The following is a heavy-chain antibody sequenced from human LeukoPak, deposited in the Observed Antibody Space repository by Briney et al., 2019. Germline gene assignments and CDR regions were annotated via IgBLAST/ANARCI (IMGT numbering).Heavy chain of an antibody. CDR2: IHKNVGT. V-gene: IGHV4-59*01. CDR3: ARTFDTSVYFYYYDN. J-gene: IGHJ4*02. CDR1: GGSIGSNY. D-gene: IGHD3-22*01. Sequence: SETLSLTCTVSGGSIGSNYWSWIRQPPGKGLEWIGYIHKNVGTNYNPSLKSRVTISLDTSKNQFSLKLSSVTAADTAVYYCARTFDTSVYFYYYDNWGQGTLVTVSS.